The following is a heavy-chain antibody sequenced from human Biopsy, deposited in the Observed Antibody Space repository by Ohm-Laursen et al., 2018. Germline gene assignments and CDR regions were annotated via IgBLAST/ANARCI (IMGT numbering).Heavy chain of an antibody. CDR1: RDSISNYY. Sequence: SETLSVTCTVSRDSISNYYWTWIRQSPGKGLEWIGYIYYTGSTNYNPSVKSRVTISVDTSKKQFLLKLNSVTAADTAVYFCARDSRGGHLNTTLITGKNLDSWGQGILVTVSS. V-gene: IGHV4-59*01. J-gene: IGHJ4*02. CDR3: ARDSRGGHLNTTLITGKNLDS. CDR2: IYYTGST. D-gene: IGHD3-16*01.